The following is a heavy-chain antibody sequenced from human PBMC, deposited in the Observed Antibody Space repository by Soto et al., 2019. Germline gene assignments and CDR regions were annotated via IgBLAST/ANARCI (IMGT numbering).Heavy chain of an antibody. CDR2: VNWDGDTT. Sequence: GSLRLSCAASGFAFDDFAMCWVRQVPGKGLEWISLVNWDGDTTFYADSVKGRFIISRDNSKNSVYLQMNSLRSDDSAIYYRAKGATVTTHYQYYGMDVWGRGTTVTVS. D-gene: IGHD4-17*01. J-gene: IGHJ6*02. CDR3: AKGATVTTHYQYYGMDV. CDR1: GFAFDDFA. V-gene: IGHV3-43D*04.